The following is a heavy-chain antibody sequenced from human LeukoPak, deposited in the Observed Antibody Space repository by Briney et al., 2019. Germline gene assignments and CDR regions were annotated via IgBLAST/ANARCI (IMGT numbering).Heavy chain of an antibody. CDR1: GFTFSDYY. CDR2: ISSSGSTI. CDR3: ARDVSTYYYDSSGYYYQVGCDY. J-gene: IGHJ4*02. Sequence: GGSLRLSCAASGFTFSDYYMSWIRQAPGKGLEWVSYISSSGSTIYYADSVKGRFTISRDNAKNSLYLQMNSLRAEDTAVYYCARDVSTYYYDSSGYYYQVGCDYWGQGTLVTVSS. D-gene: IGHD3-22*01. V-gene: IGHV3-11*04.